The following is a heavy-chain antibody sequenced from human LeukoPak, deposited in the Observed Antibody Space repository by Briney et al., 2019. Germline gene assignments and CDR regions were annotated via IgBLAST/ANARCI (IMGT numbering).Heavy chain of an antibody. V-gene: IGHV1-2*02. CDR1: GYTFTGYY. CDR2: INPNSGGT. J-gene: IGHJ3*02. CDR3: ARDFFNIVVVVAARSGSFDI. D-gene: IGHD2-15*01. Sequence: ASVKVSCKASGYTFTGYYMHWVRQAPGQGLEWMGWINPNSGGTNYAQKFQGRVTMTRDTSISTAYMELSRLRSDDTAVYYCARDFFNIVVVVAARSGSFDIWGQGTMVTVSS.